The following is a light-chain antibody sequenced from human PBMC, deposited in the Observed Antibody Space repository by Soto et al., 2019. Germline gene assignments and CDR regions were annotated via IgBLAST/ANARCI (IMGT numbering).Light chain of an antibody. CDR2: DDN. CDR3: QVWDSSSDHYV. CDR1: DIASKS. Sequence: SYELTQPPSVSVAPGQTARISCGGNDIASKSVHWSRQKPGQAPVLVVYDDNDRPSGIPERFSGSNSGDTATLTISRVEAGDEADYYCQVWDSSSDHYVFGSGTKVTGL. V-gene: IGLV3-21*02. J-gene: IGLJ1*01.